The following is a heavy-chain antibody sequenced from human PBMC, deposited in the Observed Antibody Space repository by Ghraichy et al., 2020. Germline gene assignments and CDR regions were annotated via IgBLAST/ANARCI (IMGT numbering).Heavy chain of an antibody. CDR1: GGSISSYY. D-gene: IGHD3-22*01. V-gene: IGHV4-59*01. CDR2: IYYSGST. CDR3: AREVYYDSSGQGAPLGLMDV. J-gene: IGHJ6*02. Sequence: SETLSLTCTVSGGSISSYYWSWIRQPPGKGLEWIGYIYYSGSTNYNPSLKSRVTISVDTSKNQFSLKLSSVTAADTAVYYCAREVYYDSSGQGAPLGLMDVWGQGTTVTVSS.